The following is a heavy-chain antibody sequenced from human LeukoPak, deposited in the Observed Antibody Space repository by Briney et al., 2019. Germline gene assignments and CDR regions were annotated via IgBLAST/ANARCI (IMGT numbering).Heavy chain of an antibody. CDR1: GGSISSSSYY. Sequence: SETLSLTCIVSGGSISSSSYYWGWIRQPPGKGLEWIGSINYSGTTYYFPSLKSRVTISIDTSKNQFSLRLGSVTAADTAVYFCVRDIPTGHFDYWGQGALVTVS. D-gene: IGHD1-14*01. V-gene: IGHV4-39*07. CDR2: INYSGTT. CDR3: VRDIPTGHFDY. J-gene: IGHJ4*02.